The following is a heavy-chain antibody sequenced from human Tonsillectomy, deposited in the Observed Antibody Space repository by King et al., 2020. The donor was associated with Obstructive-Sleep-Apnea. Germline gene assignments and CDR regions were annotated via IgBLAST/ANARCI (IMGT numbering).Heavy chain of an antibody. D-gene: IGHD2-2*01. CDR3: ARGYCSSTSCYEGGGFDI. Sequence: VQLQESGPGLVKPSQTLSLTCTVSGGSISSGDYYWSWIRQPPGKGLEWIGYIYNSGSTYYNPSLKSRISTSVATPKNQFSRKLSSVTAADTAVYYCARGYCSSTSCYEGGGFDIWGQGTMVTVSS. CDR1: GGSISSGDYY. J-gene: IGHJ3*02. CDR2: IYNSGST. V-gene: IGHV4-30-4*01.